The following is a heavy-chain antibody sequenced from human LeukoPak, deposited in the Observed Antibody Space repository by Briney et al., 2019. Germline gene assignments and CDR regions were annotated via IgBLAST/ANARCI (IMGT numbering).Heavy chain of an antibody. Sequence: SETLSLTCTVSGGSISSHYWSWIRQPPGKGLEWIGYIYYSGSTNYNPSLKSRVTISVDTSKNQFSLKLSSVTAADTAVYYCAREGIALAGLAVGYMDVWGKGTTVTVS. CDR2: IYYSGST. CDR3: AREGIALAGLAVGYMDV. V-gene: IGHV4-59*11. D-gene: IGHD6-19*01. CDR1: GGSISSHY. J-gene: IGHJ6*03.